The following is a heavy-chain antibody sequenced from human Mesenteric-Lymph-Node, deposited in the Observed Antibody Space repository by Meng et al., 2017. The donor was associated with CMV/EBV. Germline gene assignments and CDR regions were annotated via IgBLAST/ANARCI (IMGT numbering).Heavy chain of an antibody. D-gene: IGHD7-27*01. J-gene: IGHJ2*01. CDR2: ITRSGSNT. V-gene: IGHV3-23*01. Sequence: ASGFTFNDYAMTWVRQAPGKGLEWVAAITRSGSNTYYADSVKGRFTISRDNSKNTLSLQMNSLRAEDTAVYYCAKLLTGAADWYFDLWGRGTLVTVSS. CDR3: AKLLTGAADWYFDL. CDR1: GFTFNDYA.